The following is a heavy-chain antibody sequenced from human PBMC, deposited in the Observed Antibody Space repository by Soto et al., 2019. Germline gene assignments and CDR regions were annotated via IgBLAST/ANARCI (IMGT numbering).Heavy chain of an antibody. CDR2: INHSGST. CDR1: GGSFSGYY. Sequence: SLTCAVYGGSFSGYYWSWIRQPPGKGLEWIGEINHSGSTNYNPSLKSRVTISVDTSKNQFSLKLSSVTAADTAVYYCARGGYYDSSGYQDYWGQGTLVTVSS. J-gene: IGHJ4*02. V-gene: IGHV4-34*01. CDR3: ARGGYYDSSGYQDY. D-gene: IGHD3-22*01.